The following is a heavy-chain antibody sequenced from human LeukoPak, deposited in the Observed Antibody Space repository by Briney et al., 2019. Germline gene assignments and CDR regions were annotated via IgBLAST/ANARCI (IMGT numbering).Heavy chain of an antibody. D-gene: IGHD6-19*01. J-gene: IGHJ5*02. CDR2: INHSGST. CDR1: GGSFSGYY. CDR3: ATGAVAGSNWFDP. Sequence: SETLSLTCAVYGGSFSGYYWSWIRQPPGKGLGWIGEINHSGSTNYNPSLKSRVTISVDTSKNQFSLKLSSVTAADTAVYYCATGAVAGSNWFDPWGQGTLVTVSS. V-gene: IGHV4-34*01.